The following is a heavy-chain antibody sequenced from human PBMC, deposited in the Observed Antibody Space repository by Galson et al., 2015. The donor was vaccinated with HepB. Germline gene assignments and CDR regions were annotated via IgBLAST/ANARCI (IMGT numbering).Heavy chain of an antibody. V-gene: IGHV1-18*01. CDR2: ISAYNGNT. J-gene: IGHJ6*03. D-gene: IGHD3-9*01. Sequence: SVKVSCKASGYTFTSYGISWVRQAPGQGLEWMGWISAYNGNTNYAQKLQGRVTMTTDTSTSTAYMELRSLRSDDTAVYYCARALTGPYYYYYYMDVWGKGTTVTVSS. CDR3: ARALTGPYYYYYYMDV. CDR1: GYTFTSYG.